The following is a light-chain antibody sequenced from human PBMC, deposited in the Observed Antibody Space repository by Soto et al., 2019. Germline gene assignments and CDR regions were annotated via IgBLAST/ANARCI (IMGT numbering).Light chain of an antibody. CDR2: GVS. Sequence: ELVLTQSPGTLSLSPGESATLSCRASQPVSSNFLAWYQQKPGQAPRLLICGVSSRASGIPDRFFGSGSGTDFTLTINRLEPEDFAVYYCQQYANSPITFGQGTRLEIK. V-gene: IGKV3-20*01. J-gene: IGKJ5*01. CDR3: QQYANSPIT. CDR1: QPVSSNF.